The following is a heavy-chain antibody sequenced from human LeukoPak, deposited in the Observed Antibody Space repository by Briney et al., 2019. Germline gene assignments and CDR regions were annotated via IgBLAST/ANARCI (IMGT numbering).Heavy chain of an antibody. CDR3: ARGAAGTIPDYYYFGMDI. CDR1: GYRFTDYW. J-gene: IGHJ6*02. CDR2: IYLGDSDT. V-gene: IGHV5-51*01. Sequence: GESLKISCKGSGYRFTDYWIGWVRQMPGKGLEWMGIIYLGDSDTRYSPSFQGQVTISADKSINTAHLQWSSLKASDTAMYYCARGAAGTIPDYYYFGMDIWGQGTTVTVSS. D-gene: IGHD1-7*01.